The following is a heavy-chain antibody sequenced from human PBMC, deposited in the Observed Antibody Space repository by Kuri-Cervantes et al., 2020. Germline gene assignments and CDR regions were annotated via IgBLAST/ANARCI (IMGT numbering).Heavy chain of an antibody. D-gene: IGHD5-12*01. J-gene: IGHJ4*02. Sequence: LSLTCAASGFTFSSYAMHWVRQAPGKGLEWVAVISYDGSNKYYADSVKGRFTISRDNSKNTLYLQMNSLRAEDTAFYYCARQSPNSGSDYWGQGTLVTVSS. CDR2: ISYDGSNK. CDR3: ARQSPNSGSDY. CDR1: GFTFSSYA. V-gene: IGHV3-30-3*01.